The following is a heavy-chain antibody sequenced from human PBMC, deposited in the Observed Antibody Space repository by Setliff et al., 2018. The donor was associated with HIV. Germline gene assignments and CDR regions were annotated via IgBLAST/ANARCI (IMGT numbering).Heavy chain of an antibody. CDR2: IDHSGST. D-gene: IGHD1-1*01. CDR1: DGSFSGYY. J-gene: IGHJ4*02. CDR3: ARGGGVAVTTTGGTASFDY. V-gene: IGHV4-34*01. Sequence: SETLSLTCAVYDGSFSGYYWSWIRQPPGKGLEWIGEIDHSGSTYYNPSLKSRVAISVDTSKNQFSLRVSSVTATDTAVYFCARGGGVAVTTTGGTASFDYWGQGTLVTVSS.